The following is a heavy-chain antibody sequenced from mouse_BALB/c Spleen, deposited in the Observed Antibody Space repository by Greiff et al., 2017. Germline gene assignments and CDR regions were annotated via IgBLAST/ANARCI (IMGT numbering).Heavy chain of an antibody. CDR3: TRSPYYGNYADAMDY. V-gene: IGHV1S81*02. Sequence: QVQLKESGAELVKPGASVKLSCKASGYTFTSYYMYWVKQRPGQGLEWIGEINPSNGGTNFNEKFKSKATLTVDKSSSTAYMQLSSLTSEDSAVYYCTRSPYYGNYADAMDYWGQGTSVTVSS. CDR2: INPSNGGT. CDR1: GYTFTSYY. J-gene: IGHJ4*01. D-gene: IGHD2-10*01.